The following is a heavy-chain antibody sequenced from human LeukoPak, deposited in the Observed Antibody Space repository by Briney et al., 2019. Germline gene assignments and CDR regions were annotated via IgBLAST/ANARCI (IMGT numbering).Heavy chain of an antibody. J-gene: IGHJ5*02. CDR3: ARAPHGSGSYGWFDP. V-gene: IGHV3-53*01. CDR1: GFTVSNNY. D-gene: IGHD3-10*01. CDR2: LYSGGST. Sequence: GGSLRLSCAASGFTVSNNYMTWVRQAPGKGLEWVSVLYSGGSTYYADSVKGRFTISRDNSKNTLYLQMNSLRAEDTAVYYCARAPHGSGSYGWFDPWGQGTLVTV.